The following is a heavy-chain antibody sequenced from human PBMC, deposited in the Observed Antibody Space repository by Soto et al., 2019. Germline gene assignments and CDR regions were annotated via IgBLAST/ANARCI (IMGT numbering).Heavy chain of an antibody. CDR1: GFTFSTYA. CDR3: AKARQAVAGTGAFDS. V-gene: IGHV3-23*01. J-gene: IGHJ4*02. Sequence: EVQLLESGGGLIQPGGSLRLSCAASGFTFSTYALTWVRQAPGKGLEWVSAFSANDGSTQYADSVQGRFTISRDNSKNTLYLQMNSLSAEDTAVYYCAKARQAVAGTGAFDSWGQGTLVTVSS. D-gene: IGHD6-19*01. CDR2: FSANDGST.